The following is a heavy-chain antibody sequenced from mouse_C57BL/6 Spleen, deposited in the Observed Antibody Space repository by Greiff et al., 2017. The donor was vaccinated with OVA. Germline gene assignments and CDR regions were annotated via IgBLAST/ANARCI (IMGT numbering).Heavy chain of an antibody. CDR1: GFNIKDYY. V-gene: IGHV14-2*01. D-gene: IGHD3-2*02. CDR3: ARDTQATGYFDY. CDR2: IDPEDGET. J-gene: IGHJ2*01. Sequence: EVKLMESGSELVKPGASVKLSCTASGFNIKDYYMHWVKQRTEQGLEWIGRIDPEDGETKYAPKFQGKATITADTSSNTACLQLSSLTSEDTAVYYCARDTQATGYFDYWGQGTTLTVSS.